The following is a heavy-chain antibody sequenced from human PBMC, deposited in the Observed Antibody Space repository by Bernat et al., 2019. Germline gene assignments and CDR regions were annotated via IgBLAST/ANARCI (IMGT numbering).Heavy chain of an antibody. D-gene: IGHD3-16*01. CDR1: GGTFSSYA. Sequence: QVQLVQSGAEVKKPGSSVKVSCKASGGTFSSYAISWVRQAPGQGLEWMGGIIPIFGTANYAQKLQGRVTMTTDTSTSTAYMELRSLRSDDTAVYYCARDRALGWGPYYFDYWGQGTLVTVSS. J-gene: IGHJ4*02. CDR2: IIPIFGTA. V-gene: IGHV1-69*06. CDR3: ARDRALGWGPYYFDY.